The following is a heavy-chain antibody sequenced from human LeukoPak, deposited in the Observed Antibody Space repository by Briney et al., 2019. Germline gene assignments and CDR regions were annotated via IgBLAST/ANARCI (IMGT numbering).Heavy chain of an antibody. CDR1: GGTFSSYA. J-gene: IGHJ6*03. D-gene: IGHD2-2*02. CDR2: IIPIFGTA. V-gene: IGHV1-69*13. CDR3: ASRRTSHCSSTSCYTQANYYYYYMDV. Sequence: GASVKVSCEASGGTFSSYAISWLRQAPGQGLEWMGGIIPIFGTANYAQKFQGRVTITADESTSTAYMELSSLRSEDTAVYYCASRRTSHCSSTSCYTQANYYYYYMDVWGKGTTVTVSS.